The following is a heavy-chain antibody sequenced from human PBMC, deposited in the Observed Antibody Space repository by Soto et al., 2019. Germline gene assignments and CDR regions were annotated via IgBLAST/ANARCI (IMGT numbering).Heavy chain of an antibody. Sequence: QVQLVASGGGVVQPGTSLRLSCVGSGFTFRSYVIHWVRQAPGKGLEWVALTSYDGSNNFYGDSVKGRFTISRHNSSNTVELQMDSLRFEDTALYYSARWGTTGGLHVWGQGPLVSVSS. CDR3: ARWGTTGGLHV. V-gene: IGHV3-33*05. CDR2: TSYDGSNN. D-gene: IGHD3-16*01. J-gene: IGHJ4*02. CDR1: GFTFRSYV.